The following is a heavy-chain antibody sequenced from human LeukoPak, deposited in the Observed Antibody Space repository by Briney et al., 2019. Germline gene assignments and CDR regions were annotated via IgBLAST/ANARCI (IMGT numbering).Heavy chain of an antibody. J-gene: IGHJ6*02. CDR3: ARDQSIVVVPAAMYYGMDV. Sequence: ASVKVSCKASGGTFSSYAISWVRQAPGQGLEWMGGIIPIFGTANYAQKLQGRVTITADESTSTAYMELSSLRSEDTAVYYCARDQSIVVVPAAMYYGMDVWGQGTTVTVSS. D-gene: IGHD2-2*01. V-gene: IGHV1-69*13. CDR2: IIPIFGTA. CDR1: GGTFSSYA.